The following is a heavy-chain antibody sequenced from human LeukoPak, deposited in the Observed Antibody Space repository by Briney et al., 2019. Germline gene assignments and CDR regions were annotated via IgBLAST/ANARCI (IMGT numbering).Heavy chain of an antibody. CDR2: ISAYNGNT. CDR3: ARWNCSGGSCYDAFDI. CDR1: GYTFTSYD. Sequence: ASVKVSCKASGYTFTSYDINWVRQATGQGLEWMGWISAYNGNTNYAQKLQGRVTMTTDTSTSTAYMELRSLRSDDTAVYYCARWNCSGGSCYDAFDIWGQGTMVTVSS. D-gene: IGHD2-15*01. V-gene: IGHV1-18*01. J-gene: IGHJ3*02.